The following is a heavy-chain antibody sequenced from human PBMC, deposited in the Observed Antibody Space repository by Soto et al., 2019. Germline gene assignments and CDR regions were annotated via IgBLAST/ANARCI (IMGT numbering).Heavy chain of an antibody. J-gene: IGHJ6*02. V-gene: IGHV1-24*01. D-gene: IGHD3-10*01. CDR1: GYTLTELS. Sequence: GASVKVSCKVSGYTLTELSMHWVRQAPGKGLEWMGGFDPEDGETIYAQKFQGRVTMTEDTSTDTAYMELSSLRSEDTAVYYCATDERGSGNSLYYGMDVWGQGTTVTVSS. CDR2: FDPEDGET. CDR3: ATDERGSGNSLYYGMDV.